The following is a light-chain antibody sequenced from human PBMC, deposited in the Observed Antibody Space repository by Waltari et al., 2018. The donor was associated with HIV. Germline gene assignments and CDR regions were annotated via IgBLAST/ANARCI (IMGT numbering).Light chain of an antibody. CDR2: SDT. J-gene: IGLJ2*01. V-gene: IGLV1-40*01. CDR1: RSNIGAGFF. CDR3: QSYDSSLRASV. Sequence: QSALTQPPSVSGAPGQRVPISCPGHRSNIGAGFFVHWYQHLPGTAPKLLVYSDTHRPSGGPDRFSGSKSGTAASLVITGLQAEDEADYYCQSYDSSLRASVFGGGTKLTVL.